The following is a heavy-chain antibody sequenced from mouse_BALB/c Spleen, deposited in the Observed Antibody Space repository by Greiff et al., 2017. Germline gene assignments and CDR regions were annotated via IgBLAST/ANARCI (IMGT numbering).Heavy chain of an antibody. CDR3: ARGEYGNSAWFAY. CDR1: GFTFSSFG. Sequence: EVNLVESGGGLVQPGGSRKLSCAASGFTFSSFGMHWVRQAPEKGLEWVAYISSGSSTIYYADTVKGRFTISRDNPKNTLFLQMTSLRSEDTAMYYCARGEYGNSAWFAYWGQGTLVTVSA. V-gene: IGHV5-17*02. D-gene: IGHD2-10*02. CDR2: ISSGSSTI. J-gene: IGHJ3*01.